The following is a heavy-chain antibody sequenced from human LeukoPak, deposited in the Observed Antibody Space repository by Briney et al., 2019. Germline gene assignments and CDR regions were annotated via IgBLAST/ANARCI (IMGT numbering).Heavy chain of an antibody. CDR1: GFILSTHG. D-gene: IGHD1-26*01. Sequence: GGSLRLSCAASGFILSTHGMHWVREALGKGLEWVAGMWYDGSREDYADSVKGRFTISRDMSKNTLNLQMNSLRVEDTAMFYCARDLSFGSLDFRGQGTLVTVSS. J-gene: IGHJ4*02. CDR3: ARDLSFGSLDF. V-gene: IGHV3-33*01. CDR2: MWYDGSRE.